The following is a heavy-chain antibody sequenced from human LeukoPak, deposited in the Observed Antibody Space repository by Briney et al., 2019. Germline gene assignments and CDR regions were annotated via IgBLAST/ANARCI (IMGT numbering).Heavy chain of an antibody. V-gene: IGHV3-23*01. CDR3: AKDAGLWFGEQNDY. CDR1: GFNLQNYA. D-gene: IGHD3-10*01. CDR2: VSPSGRST. Sequence: GGSLRLSCVVSGFNLQNYAMSWVRQAPGKGLEWVSHVSPSGRSTYYADSVKGRFTISRDNSKNTLYLQMNSLRAEDTAVYYCAKDAGLWFGEQNDYWGQGTLVTVSS. J-gene: IGHJ4*02.